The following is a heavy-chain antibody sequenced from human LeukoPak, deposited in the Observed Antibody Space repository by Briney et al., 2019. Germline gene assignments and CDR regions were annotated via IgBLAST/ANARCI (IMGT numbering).Heavy chain of an antibody. CDR1: GGTFSSYA. Sequence: ASVKVSCKASGGTFSSYAISWLRQAPGQGLEWMGGIIPIFGTANYAQKFQGRVTITADESTSTAYMELSSLRSEDTAVYYCARDPEVGATTPWGQGTLVTVSS. V-gene: IGHV1-69*13. J-gene: IGHJ5*02. CDR2: IIPIFGTA. CDR3: ARDPEVGATTP. D-gene: IGHD1-26*01.